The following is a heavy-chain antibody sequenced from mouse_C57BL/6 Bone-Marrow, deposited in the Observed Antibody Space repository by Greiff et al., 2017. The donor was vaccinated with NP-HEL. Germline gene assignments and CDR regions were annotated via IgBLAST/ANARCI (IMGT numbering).Heavy chain of an antibody. CDR3: ARGNFWEGRLDY. D-gene: IGHD4-1*01. CDR2: IYPRDGST. V-gene: IGHV1-78*01. CDR1: GYTFTDYT. J-gene: IGHJ2*01. Sequence: VQLQQSDAELVKPGASVKISCKVSGYTFTDYTIHWMKQRPEQGLEWIGYIYPRDGSTKYNEKFKGKATLTADKSSSTAYMQLNSLTSEDSAVYCGARGNFWEGRLDYCGQGTTLTVSS.